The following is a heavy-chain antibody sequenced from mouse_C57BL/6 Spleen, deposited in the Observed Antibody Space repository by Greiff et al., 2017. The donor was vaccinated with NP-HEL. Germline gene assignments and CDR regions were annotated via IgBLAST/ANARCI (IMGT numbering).Heavy chain of an antibody. J-gene: IGHJ2*01. Sequence: QVQLKESGPELVKPGASVKISCKASGYAFSSSWMNWVKQRPGKGLEWIGRIYPGDGDTNYNGKFKGKATLTADKSSSTAYMQLSSLTSEDSAVYFCANIYYGNYLDYWGQGTTLTVSS. CDR2: IYPGDGDT. CDR1: GYAFSSSW. CDR3: ANIYYGNYLDY. D-gene: IGHD2-1*01. V-gene: IGHV1-82*01.